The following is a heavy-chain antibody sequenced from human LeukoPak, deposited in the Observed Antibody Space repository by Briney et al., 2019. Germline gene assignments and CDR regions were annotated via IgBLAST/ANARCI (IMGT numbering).Heavy chain of an antibody. Sequence: GGSLRLSCAASGFTFSSYIMNWVRQAPGKGLEWVSSISSSSSYIYYADSVKGRFTISRDNAKNSLYLQMNSLRAEDTAVYYYARDSYYYDSSGYYNDAFDIWGQGTMVTVSS. CDR1: GFTFSSYI. D-gene: IGHD3-22*01. J-gene: IGHJ3*02. CDR2: ISSSSSYI. V-gene: IGHV3-21*01. CDR3: ARDSYYYDSSGYYNDAFDI.